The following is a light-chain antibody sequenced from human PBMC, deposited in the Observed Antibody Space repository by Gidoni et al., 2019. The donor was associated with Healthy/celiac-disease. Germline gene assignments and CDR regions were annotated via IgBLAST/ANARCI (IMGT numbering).Light chain of an antibody. CDR2: EVS. Sequence: QSALTQPPSASGSPGQSVTISCTGTSSDVGGYNYVYWYQQHPGKAPKLMIYEVSKRPSGVPDRFFGSKSGNTASLTVSGLQAEDEADYYCSSYAGSNNVVFGGGTKLTVL. CDR1: SSDVGGYNY. J-gene: IGLJ2*01. CDR3: SSYAGSNNVV. V-gene: IGLV2-8*01.